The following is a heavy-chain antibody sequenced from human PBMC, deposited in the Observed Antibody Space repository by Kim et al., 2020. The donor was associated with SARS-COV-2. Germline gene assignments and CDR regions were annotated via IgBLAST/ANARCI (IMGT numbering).Heavy chain of an antibody. V-gene: IGHV1-3*01. D-gene: IGHD2-2*01. CDR2: INAGNGNT. CDR1: GYTFTSYA. CDR3: AIIVVPADAYFDY. Sequence: ASVKVSCKASGYTFTSYAMHWVRQAPGQRLEWMGWINAGNGNTKYSQKFQGRVTSTRDTSASTAYMELSSLRSEDTAVYYCAIIVVPADAYFDYWGQGTLVTVSS. J-gene: IGHJ4*02.